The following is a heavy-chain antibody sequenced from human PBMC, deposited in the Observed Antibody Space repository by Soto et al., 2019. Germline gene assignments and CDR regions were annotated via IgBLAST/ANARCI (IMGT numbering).Heavy chain of an antibody. V-gene: IGHV3-23*01. CDR1: GFTFSSYA. Sequence: GGSLRLSCAASGFTFSSYAMSWVRQAPGKGLEWVSAISGSGGSTYYADSVKGRFAISRDNSKNTLYLQMNSLRAEDTAVYYCARIPYYDFWSGKGAYYYYYGMDVWGQGTTVTVSS. D-gene: IGHD3-3*01. CDR2: ISGSGGST. J-gene: IGHJ6*02. CDR3: ARIPYYDFWSGKGAYYYYYGMDV.